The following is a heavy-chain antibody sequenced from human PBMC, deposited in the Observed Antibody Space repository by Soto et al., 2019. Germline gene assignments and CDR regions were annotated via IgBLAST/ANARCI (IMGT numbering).Heavy chain of an antibody. V-gene: IGHV4-31*03. D-gene: IGHD4-17*01. CDR1: GGSINSGGYY. CDR2: IFYSGST. J-gene: IGHJ4*02. CDR3: ARKATVTTCFDY. Sequence: QVQLQESGPGLGKPSQTVSLTCTVCGGSINSGGYYWSWIREHPVKGLERIGYIFYSGSTYYNPSLKSRVTISVDTSKNQFSLKLSSVTAADTAVYYCARKATVTTCFDYWGQGTLVTVSS.